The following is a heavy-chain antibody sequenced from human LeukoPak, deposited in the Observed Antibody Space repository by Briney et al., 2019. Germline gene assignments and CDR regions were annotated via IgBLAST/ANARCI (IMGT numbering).Heavy chain of an antibody. Sequence: PGGSLRLSCAASGFSLSDYYMSWIRQAPGKGLEWVSYISSSSSSYTNYADSVKGRFTISRENAKNSLYLQMNSLRAEDTAVYYCAKDNSGWFIDHWGQGTLVTVSS. J-gene: IGHJ4*02. CDR2: ISSSSSSYT. CDR3: AKDNSGWFIDH. D-gene: IGHD6-19*01. V-gene: IGHV3-11*05. CDR1: GFSLSDYY.